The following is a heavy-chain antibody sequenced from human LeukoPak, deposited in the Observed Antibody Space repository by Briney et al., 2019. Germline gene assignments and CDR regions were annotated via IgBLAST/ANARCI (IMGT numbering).Heavy chain of an antibody. Sequence: GGSLRLSCAASGFTFSSYWMHWVRQAPGKGLEWVAVISYDGSSKYYADSVKGRFTISRDNSKNTLYLQMNSLRAEDTAVYYCASPAVYSSSWYYFDYWGQGTLVTVSS. J-gene: IGHJ4*02. CDR2: ISYDGSSK. CDR3: ASPAVYSSSWYYFDY. D-gene: IGHD6-13*01. V-gene: IGHV3-30*03. CDR1: GFTFSSYW.